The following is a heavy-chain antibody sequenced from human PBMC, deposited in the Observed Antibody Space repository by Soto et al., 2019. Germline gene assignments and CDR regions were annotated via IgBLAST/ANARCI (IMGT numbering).Heavy chain of an antibody. Sequence: QVQLVQSGAEVKKPGASVKVSCRASGYTFTSQYIHWVRQAPGQGLEWMGIINPSISTTTYAQKSRCRVTRTRDTSTSTVNMALSSLRSEDTAVYYCTREADYIGGTYRRGFDYWGQGTLVTVST. J-gene: IGHJ4*02. D-gene: IGHD3-16*02. CDR3: TREADYIGGTYRRGFDY. CDR2: INPSISTT. CDR1: GYTFTSQY. V-gene: IGHV1-46*03.